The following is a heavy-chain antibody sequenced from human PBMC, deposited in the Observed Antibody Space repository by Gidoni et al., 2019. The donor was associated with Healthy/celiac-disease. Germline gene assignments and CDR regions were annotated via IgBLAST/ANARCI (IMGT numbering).Heavy chain of an antibody. J-gene: IGHJ6*02. Sequence: QVQLVQSGAEVKKPGASVKVSCKASGYTFTSYDLNWVRQATGQGLEWMGWMNPNSGNTGYAQKFQGRVTMTRNTSISTAYMELSSLRSEDTAVYYCAREAGPDYYYGMDVWGQGTTVTVSS. CDR1: GYTFTSYD. CDR3: AREAGPDYYYGMDV. CDR2: MNPNSGNT. D-gene: IGHD6-19*01. V-gene: IGHV1-8*01.